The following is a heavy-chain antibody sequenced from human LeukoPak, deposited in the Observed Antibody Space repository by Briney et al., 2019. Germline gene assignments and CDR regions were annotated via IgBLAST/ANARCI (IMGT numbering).Heavy chain of an antibody. CDR1: GFSFGDYA. Sequence: GGSLRLSCTASGFSFGDYAMSWFRQAPGKGLEWVGLIRSKPYDGTTDYGASVKDRFTILRDDSKSVAYLQMNSLKIEDTAVYYCTRAHCIGGSCYEGIFDYWGQGTLVTVSS. CDR2: IRSKPYDGTT. J-gene: IGHJ4*02. CDR3: TRAHCIGGSCYEGIFDY. V-gene: IGHV3-49*03. D-gene: IGHD2-15*01.